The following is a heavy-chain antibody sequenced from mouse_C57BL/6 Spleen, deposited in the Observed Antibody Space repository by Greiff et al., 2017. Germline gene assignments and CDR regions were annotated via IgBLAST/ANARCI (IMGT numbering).Heavy chain of an antibody. Sequence: VQLVESGPGLVAPSQSLSIPCTVSGFSFTSYGVDWVRQPPGKGLEWLGVIWGGGSTNYNSALMSRLSISKDNSKSQVFLKMNSLQTDDTAMYYCAKSGIKDGYYYAMDYWGQGTSVTVSS. V-gene: IGHV2-9*01. CDR1: GFSFTSYG. CDR3: AKSGIKDGYYYAMDY. J-gene: IGHJ4*01. D-gene: IGHD2-3*01. CDR2: IWGGGST.